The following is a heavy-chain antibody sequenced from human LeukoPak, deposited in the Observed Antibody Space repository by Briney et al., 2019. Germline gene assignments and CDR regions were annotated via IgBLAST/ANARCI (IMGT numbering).Heavy chain of an antibody. CDR3: ARILITFGGVIGNLDHYYYMDV. D-gene: IGHD3-16*02. CDR2: IYYSGST. Sequence: PSETLSLTCTVSGGSISSYYWSWIRQPPGKGLEWIGYIYYSGSTNYNPSLKSRVTISVDTSKNQFSLKLRSVTAADTAVYYCARILITFGGVIGNLDHYYYMDVWGKGTTVSISS. CDR1: GGSISSYY. V-gene: IGHV4-59*08. J-gene: IGHJ6*03.